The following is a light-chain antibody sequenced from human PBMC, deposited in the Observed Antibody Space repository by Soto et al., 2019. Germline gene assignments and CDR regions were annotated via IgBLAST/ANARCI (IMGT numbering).Light chain of an antibody. V-gene: IGKV1-39*01. CDR2: AAS. CDR3: QQSYSTLSIT. J-gene: IGKJ5*01. Sequence: DIQMTQSPSSLSASVGDRVTITCRASQSISSYLNWYLQKPGKAPKLLIYAASSLQSGVPSRFSGSGSGTDFTLTISSLQPEDFATYYCQQSYSTLSITFGQGTRLEIK. CDR1: QSISSY.